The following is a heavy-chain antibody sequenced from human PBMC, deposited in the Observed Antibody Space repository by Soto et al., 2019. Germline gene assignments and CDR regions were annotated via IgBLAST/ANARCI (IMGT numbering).Heavy chain of an antibody. J-gene: IGHJ6*02. D-gene: IGHD6-13*01. CDR3: ARDPGIAAAGYYYYYGMDV. CDR1: GFTFSSYW. V-gene: IGHV3-74*01. Sequence: LRLSCAASGFTFSSYWMHWVRQAPGKGLVWVSRINSDGSSTSYADSVKGRFTISRDNAKNTLYLQMNSLRAEDTAVYYCARDPGIAAAGYYYYYGMDVWGQGTTVTVSS. CDR2: INSDGSST.